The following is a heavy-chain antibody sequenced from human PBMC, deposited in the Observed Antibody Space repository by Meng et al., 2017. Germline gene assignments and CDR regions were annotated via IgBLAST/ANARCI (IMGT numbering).Heavy chain of an antibody. V-gene: IGHV3-48*04. CDR3: ATSLSWGLPTNFDY. Sequence: GGSLRPSCAASGFTFSSYSMNWVRQAPGKGLEWVAYISSSGSTIYYADSVKGRFTISRDNAKNSLYLQMNSLRAEDTAVYYCATSLSWGLPTNFDYWGQGTLVTVSS. CDR1: GFTFSSYS. D-gene: IGHD1-26*01. CDR2: ISSSGSTI. J-gene: IGHJ4*02.